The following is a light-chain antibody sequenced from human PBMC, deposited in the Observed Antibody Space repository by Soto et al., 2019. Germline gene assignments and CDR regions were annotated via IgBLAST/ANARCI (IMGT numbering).Light chain of an antibody. CDR3: SSYTSSSTLHYV. CDR2: DVS. V-gene: IGLV2-14*01. J-gene: IGLJ1*01. Sequence: QSALTQPASVSGSPGQSITISCTGTSSDVGGYNYVSWYQQHPGKAPKLMIYDVSNRPSGVSNRFSGSKSGNTASLTISGVQAEDEVDYYCSSYTSSSTLHYVFGTGTKLTVL. CDR1: SSDVGGYNY.